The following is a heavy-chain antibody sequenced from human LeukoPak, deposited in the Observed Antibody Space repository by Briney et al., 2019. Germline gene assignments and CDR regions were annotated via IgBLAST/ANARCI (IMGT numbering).Heavy chain of an antibody. CDR1: GGTFSSYA. J-gene: IGHJ3*02. V-gene: IGHV1-69*05. D-gene: IGHD4-17*01. CDR3: ASPTGHAFDI. CDR2: IIPIFGTA. Sequence: GASVKVSCKASGGTFSSYAISWVRQAPGQGLEWMGGIIPIFGTANYAQKFQGRVTITTDESTSTAYMELSSLRSEDTAVYYCASPTGHAFDIWGQGTMVTVSS.